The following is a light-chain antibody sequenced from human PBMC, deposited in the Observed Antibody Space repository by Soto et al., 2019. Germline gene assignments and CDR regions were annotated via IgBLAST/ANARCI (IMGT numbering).Light chain of an antibody. CDR2: KAS. V-gene: IGKV1-5*03. CDR3: QQYNSYSRT. J-gene: IGKJ1*01. CDR1: QSISSW. Sequence: IHMTHSPATLSASVLYRVTITCLASQSISSWLAWYQQKPGKAPNLLIYKASSLESGVPSRFSGSGSGTEFTLTISSLQPGDFATYYCQQYNSYSRTFGQGTKVDIK.